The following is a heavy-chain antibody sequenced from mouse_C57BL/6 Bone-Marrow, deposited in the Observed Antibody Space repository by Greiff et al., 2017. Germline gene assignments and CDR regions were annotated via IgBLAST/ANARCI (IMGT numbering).Heavy chain of an antibody. CDR2: IRSKSNNYAT. D-gene: IGHD3-1*01. CDR1: GFSFNTYA. CDR3: VRHEGNSSGFDY. J-gene: IGHJ2*01. V-gene: IGHV10-1*01. Sequence: EVQLVESGGGLVQPKGSLKLSCAASGFSFNTYAMTWVRQAPGKGLEWVARIRSKSNNYATYYADSVKDRFTISRDDSESMLYLQMNNLKTEDTAMYYCVRHEGNSSGFDYWGQGTTLTVSS.